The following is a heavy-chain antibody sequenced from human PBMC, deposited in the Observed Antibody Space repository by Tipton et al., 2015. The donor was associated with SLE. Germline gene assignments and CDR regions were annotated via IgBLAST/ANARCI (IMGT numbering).Heavy chain of an antibody. CDR2: ISYSGAT. CDR3: AQAHLWGSYRYASDI. D-gene: IGHD3-16*02. J-gene: IGHJ3*02. CDR1: GGSISTGGYY. Sequence: TLSLTCTVSGGSISTGGYYWSWIRQPPGKGLEWIASISYSGATYYNPSLKSRVIISLDTSRNHFSLKLTSVTAADTAVYYCAQAHLWGSYRYASDIWGQGTMVTVSS. V-gene: IGHV4-39*02.